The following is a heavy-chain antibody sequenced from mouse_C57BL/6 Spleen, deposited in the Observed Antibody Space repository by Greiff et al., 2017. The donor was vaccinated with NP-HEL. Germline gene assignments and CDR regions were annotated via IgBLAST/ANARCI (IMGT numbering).Heavy chain of an antibody. Sequence: EVMLVESGGGLVQPGGSLKLSCAASGFTFSDYYMYWVRQTPEKRLEWVAYISNGGGSTYYPDTVKGRFTISRDNAKNTLYLQMSRLKSEDTAMYYCARPFYDYGGFAYWGQGTLVTVSA. J-gene: IGHJ3*01. CDR3: ARPFYDYGGFAY. CDR1: GFTFSDYY. CDR2: ISNGGGST. D-gene: IGHD2-4*01. V-gene: IGHV5-12*01.